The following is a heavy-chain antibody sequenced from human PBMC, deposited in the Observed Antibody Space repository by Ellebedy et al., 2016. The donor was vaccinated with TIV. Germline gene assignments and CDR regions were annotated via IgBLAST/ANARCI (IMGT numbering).Heavy chain of an antibody. V-gene: IGHV1-2*02. D-gene: IGHD6-19*01. CDR1: GYTFTSYY. J-gene: IGHJ6*02. Sequence: ASVKVSCKASGYTFTSYYMHWVRQAPGQGLEWMGWINPNSGGTNYEQKFQGRVTMTRDTSISTAYMELSRLRSDDTAVYYCASSGWSYYYGMDVWGQGTTVTVSS. CDR2: INPNSGGT. CDR3: ASSGWSYYYGMDV.